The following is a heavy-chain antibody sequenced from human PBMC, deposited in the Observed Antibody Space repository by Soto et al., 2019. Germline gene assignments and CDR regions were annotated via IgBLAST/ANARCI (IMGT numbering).Heavy chain of an antibody. J-gene: IGHJ4*02. Sequence: QVQLQESGPGLVKPSQTLSLTCTVSGGSVSSGDYYWTWIRQPPGKGLEWIGYIYYSGNTHYNPSLKSRVNISVDTSKNQFSLKLSSVTAADTAVYYSARVWSRDGYSIGHWGQGTLVTVSS. D-gene: IGHD3-3*01. V-gene: IGHV4-30-4*01. CDR2: IYYSGNT. CDR1: GGSVSSGDYY. CDR3: ARVWSRDGYSIGH.